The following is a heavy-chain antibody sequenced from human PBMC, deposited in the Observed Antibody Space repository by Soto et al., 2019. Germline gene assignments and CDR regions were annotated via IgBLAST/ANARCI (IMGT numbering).Heavy chain of an antibody. CDR1: GFTFSGYG. Sequence: PGGSLRLSCAASGFTFSGYGMHWVRQAPGKGLEWVAVIRYDGSNTYYADSVKGRFTISRDNSKNTLYLQMNSLRAEDTAVYYCARDGLLMVYAIGAFDIWGQGTMVTVSS. CDR3: ARDGLLMVYAIGAFDI. D-gene: IGHD2-8*01. CDR2: IRYDGSNT. J-gene: IGHJ3*02. V-gene: IGHV3-33*01.